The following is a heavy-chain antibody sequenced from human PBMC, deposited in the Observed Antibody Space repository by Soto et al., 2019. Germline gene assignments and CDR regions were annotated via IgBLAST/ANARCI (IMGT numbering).Heavy chain of an antibody. V-gene: IGHV1-8*01. D-gene: IGHD6-13*01. J-gene: IGHJ4*02. CDR3: ARALRGVSSSWYPPGY. Sequence: QVQLVQSGAEVKKPGASVKVSCKASGYTFTSYDINWVRQATGQGLEWMGWMNPNSGNTGYAQKFQGRVTMTRNTSVSTAYMELSSLRSEDTAVYYCARALRGVSSSWYPPGYWGQGTLVTVSS. CDR2: MNPNSGNT. CDR1: GYTFTSYD.